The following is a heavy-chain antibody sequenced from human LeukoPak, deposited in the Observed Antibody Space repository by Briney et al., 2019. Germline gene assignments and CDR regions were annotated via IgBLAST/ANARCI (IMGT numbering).Heavy chain of an antibody. V-gene: IGHV1-18*01. CDR1: GYTFTSYG. Sequence: GASVKVSCKASGYTFTSYGISWVRQAPGQGLEWMGWISAYNGNTNYAQKLQGRVTMTEDTSTDTAYMELSSLRSEDTAVYYCATDPITMVRGAWSQQNYWGQGTLVTVSS. CDR3: ATDPITMVRGAWSQQNY. D-gene: IGHD3-10*01. J-gene: IGHJ4*02. CDR2: ISAYNGNT.